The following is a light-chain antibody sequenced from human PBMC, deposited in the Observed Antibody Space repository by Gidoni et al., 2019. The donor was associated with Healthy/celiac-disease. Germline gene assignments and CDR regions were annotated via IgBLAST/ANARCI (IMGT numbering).Light chain of an antibody. V-gene: IGKV3-20*01. Sequence: ELLLTQPPGTLSLSPGERATLSCRASQSVSSSYLAWYQQKPGQAPRFLIYGASSRTTGIPDRFSVSGSGTDFTLTISRLEPEDFAVYYCQQYGSSPLTFGGGTKVEIK. CDR3: QQYGSSPLT. J-gene: IGKJ4*01. CDR2: GAS. CDR1: QSVSSSY.